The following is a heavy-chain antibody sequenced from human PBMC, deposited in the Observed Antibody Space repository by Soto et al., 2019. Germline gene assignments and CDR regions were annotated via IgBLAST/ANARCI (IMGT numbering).Heavy chain of an antibody. D-gene: IGHD6-13*01. Sequence: EVQLEESGGDLVQPGGSLRLSCAASGFTLSACWMTWVRQAPGKGLEWVANINRDGSKKSYLDSVMGRSTISRDNVGNSLYLQMDSLRADDTALYYCARDVSPGSSSLYLDAFDIWGQGTMVTVSS. J-gene: IGHJ3*02. CDR1: GFTLSACW. CDR3: ARDVSPGSSSLYLDAFDI. CDR2: INRDGSKK. V-gene: IGHV3-7*05.